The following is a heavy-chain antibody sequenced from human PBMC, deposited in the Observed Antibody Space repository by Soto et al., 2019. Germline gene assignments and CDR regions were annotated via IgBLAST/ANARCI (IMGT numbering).Heavy chain of an antibody. CDR2: ISGSGGST. V-gene: IGHV3-23*01. CDR3: SHSSSHPNDY. J-gene: IGHJ4*02. CDR1: GFTFSSYD. Sequence: PXESLYISCGACGFTFSSYDMSWVRQAPGKGLEWVSAISGSGGSTYYADSVKGRFTISRDNSKNTLYLQMNSLRAEDTAVYYCSHSSSHPNDYWRQGTLVTVSS. D-gene: IGHD6-13*01.